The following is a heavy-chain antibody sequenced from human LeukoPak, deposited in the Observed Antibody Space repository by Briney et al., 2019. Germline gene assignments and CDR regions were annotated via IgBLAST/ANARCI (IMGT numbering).Heavy chain of an antibody. CDR2: ISAYNGNT. D-gene: IGHD3-16*02. Sequence: ASVKVSCKASGYTFTSYGISWVRQAPGQGLEWMGWISAYNGNTNYAQKLQGRVTMTTDTSTSTAYMELRSLRSDDTAVYYCARVRVWGSYRPRCFDYWGQGTLVTVSS. CDR3: ARVRVWGSYRPRCFDY. CDR1: GYTFTSYG. V-gene: IGHV1-18*01. J-gene: IGHJ4*02.